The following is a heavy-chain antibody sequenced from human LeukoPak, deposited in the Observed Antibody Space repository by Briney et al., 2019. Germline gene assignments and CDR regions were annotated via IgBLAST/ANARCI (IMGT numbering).Heavy chain of an antibody. CDR2: ITISGGST. D-gene: IGHD2-2*01. V-gene: IGHV3-23*01. CDR1: GFTFSSYD. CDR3: AKRGNPAVGHHYLDV. Sequence: GGSLRLSCAASGFTFSSYDMSWVRQAPGKGLEWVSSITISGGSTFYADSVMGRFTISRDNYKNTLYLQMNSLSTEDTAVYYCAKRGNPAVGHHYLDVWGKGTTVSVSS. J-gene: IGHJ6*03.